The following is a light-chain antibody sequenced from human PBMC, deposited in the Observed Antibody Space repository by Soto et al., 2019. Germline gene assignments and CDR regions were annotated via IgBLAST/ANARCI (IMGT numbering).Light chain of an antibody. CDR3: CSWTSSATYV. CDR1: SSGVGYSSS. Sequence: QSALTQPASVSGSPGQSITISCTGTSSGVGYSSSVSWYQQHPGKAPKLVIFDVSNRPSGVSNRFSGSKSGNTASLTISGLQAEDEADYYCCSWTSSATYVFGTGTKVTVL. V-gene: IGLV2-14*01. J-gene: IGLJ1*01. CDR2: DVS.